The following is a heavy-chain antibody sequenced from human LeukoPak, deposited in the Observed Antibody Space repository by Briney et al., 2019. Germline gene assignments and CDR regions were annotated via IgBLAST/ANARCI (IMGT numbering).Heavy chain of an antibody. J-gene: IGHJ4*02. Sequence: ASVKVSCKASGYTFTGYYMHWVRQAPGQGLEWMGRINPNSGGTNYAQKFQGRVTMTRDTSISTAYMELSRLRSDDTAVYYCAREQTGTTGRYFDYWGQGNLVTVSS. CDR1: GYTFTGYY. CDR3: AREQTGTTGRYFDY. D-gene: IGHD1-7*01. V-gene: IGHV1-2*06. CDR2: INPNSGGT.